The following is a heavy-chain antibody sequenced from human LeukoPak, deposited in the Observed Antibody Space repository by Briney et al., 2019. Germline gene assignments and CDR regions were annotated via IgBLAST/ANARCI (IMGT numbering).Heavy chain of an antibody. CDR2: ISYDGSNK. Sequence: GRSLRLSCAAFGFTFSSYAMHWVRQAPGKGLEWVAVISYDGSNKYYADSVKGRFTISRDNSKNTLYLQMNSLRAEDTAVYYCARELWFGELSSADLAYWGQGTLVTVSS. CDR1: GFTFSSYA. CDR3: ARELWFGELSSADLAY. D-gene: IGHD3-10*01. J-gene: IGHJ4*02. V-gene: IGHV3-30-3*01.